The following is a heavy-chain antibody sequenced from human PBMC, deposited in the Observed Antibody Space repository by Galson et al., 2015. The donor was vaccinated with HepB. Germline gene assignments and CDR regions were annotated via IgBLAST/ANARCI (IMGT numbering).Heavy chain of an antibody. CDR3: ARQSSESGWPEGPEGWFDP. CDR1: GGTFSSYA. CDR2: IIPIFGTA. Sequence: SVKVSCKASGGTFSSYAISWVRQAPGQGLEWMGGIIPIFGTANYAQKFQGRVTITADKSTSTAYMELSSLRSEDTAVYYCARQSSESGWPEGPEGWFDPWGQRTLVTVSS. V-gene: IGHV1-69*06. D-gene: IGHD6-19*01. J-gene: IGHJ5*02.